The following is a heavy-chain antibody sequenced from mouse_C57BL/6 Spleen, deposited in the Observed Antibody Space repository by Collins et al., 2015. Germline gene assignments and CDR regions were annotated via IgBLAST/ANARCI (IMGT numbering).Heavy chain of an antibody. J-gene: IGHJ2*01. CDR1: GYTFTTYG. V-gene: IGHV9-3*01. Sequence: QIQLVQSGPELKKPGETVKISCKASGYTFTTYGMSWVKQAPGKGLKWMGWINTYSGVPTYADDFKGRFAFSLETSASTAYLQINNLKNEDTATYFCARQLRLHYFDYWGQGTTLTASS. CDR3: ARQLRLHYFDY. D-gene: IGHD3-2*02. CDR2: INTYSGVP.